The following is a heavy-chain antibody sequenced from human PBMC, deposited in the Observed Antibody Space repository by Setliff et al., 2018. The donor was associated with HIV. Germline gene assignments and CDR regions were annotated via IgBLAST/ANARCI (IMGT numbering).Heavy chain of an antibody. D-gene: IGHD6-13*01. V-gene: IGHV3-30*01. CDR3: ALEVYSSSLDI. J-gene: IGHJ3*02. Sequence: PGGSLRLSCAASGFTFSSYAMHWVRQAPGKGLEWVAVISYDGSNKYYADSVKGRFTISRDNSKNTLYLQMNGLRAEDTAVYYCALEVYSSSLDIWGQGTRVTVSS. CDR2: ISYDGSNK. CDR1: GFTFSSYA.